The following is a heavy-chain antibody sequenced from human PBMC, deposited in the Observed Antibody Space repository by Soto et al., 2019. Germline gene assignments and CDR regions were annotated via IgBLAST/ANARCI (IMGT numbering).Heavy chain of an antibody. CDR3: AVGGRSSWFSDY. V-gene: IGHV1-69*01. CDR1: GGTFSSYA. CDR2: IIPILETA. D-gene: IGHD3-3*01. Sequence: QVQLVQSGAEVKKPGSSVKVSCKTSGGTFSSYAVSWVRQAPGQGLEWMGGIIPILETANYARKCQGKVTITADESTSTAYLELSSLRSEDTAVYFGAVGGRSSWFSDYWGQGTVVTVSA. J-gene: IGHJ4*02.